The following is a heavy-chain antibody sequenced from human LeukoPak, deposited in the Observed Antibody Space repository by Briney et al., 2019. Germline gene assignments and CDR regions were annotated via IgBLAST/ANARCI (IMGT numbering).Heavy chain of an antibody. CDR3: AKERHGYCSGGSCSDYYGMDV. D-gene: IGHD2-15*01. CDR1: GYTFTSYY. V-gene: IGHV1-46*01. J-gene: IGHJ6*02. Sequence: ASVKVSCKASGYTFTSYYMHWVRQAPGQGLEWMGIINPSGGSTSYAQKFQGRVTMTRDTSTSTVYMELSSLRSEDTAVYYCAKERHGYCSGGSCSDYYGMDVWGQGTTVTVSS. CDR2: INPSGGST.